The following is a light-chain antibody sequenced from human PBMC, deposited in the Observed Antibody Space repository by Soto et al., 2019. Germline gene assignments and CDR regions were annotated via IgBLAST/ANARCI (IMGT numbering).Light chain of an antibody. V-gene: IGKV1-12*01. CDR1: QAVNSW. J-gene: IGKJ5*01. CDR3: QQSNNHPIS. Sequence: DNQLTQSPSSISASVGDRVTITCRASQAVNSWLAWFQQKPGMAPKSVIYDVSSLQSGVPSRFSGSGSGTEFTLTISSLQPEDFATYYCQQSNNHPISFGQGTRLEIK. CDR2: DVS.